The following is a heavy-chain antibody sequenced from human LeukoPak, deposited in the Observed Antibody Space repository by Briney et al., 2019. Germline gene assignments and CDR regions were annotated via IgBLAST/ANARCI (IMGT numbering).Heavy chain of an antibody. CDR1: GGSISSTSYY. CDR3: AREGGDSSGWYGGYYFDY. CDR2: IFYSGST. D-gene: IGHD6-19*01. V-gene: IGHV4-39*02. J-gene: IGHJ4*02. Sequence: PSETLSLTGSVSGGSISSTSYYWGWIRQPPGKGLEWIGSIFYSGSTFYNPSLKSRVTISVDTSKNQFSLKLNSVTAADTAVYYCAREGGDSSGWYGGYYFDYWGQGTLVTVSS.